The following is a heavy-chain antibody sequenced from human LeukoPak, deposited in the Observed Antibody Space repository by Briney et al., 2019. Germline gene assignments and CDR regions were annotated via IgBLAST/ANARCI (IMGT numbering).Heavy chain of an antibody. CDR2: IFYSGST. Sequence: SETLSLACTVSGGSISSSRYYWGWIRQPPGKGLEWIGTIFYSGSTGYNPSLKSRVTISIDTSKNQFSLKLSSVTAADTAVYYCASRGPRSSGYWYFDLWGRGTLVTVSS. D-gene: IGHD6-19*01. CDR1: GGSISSSRYY. J-gene: IGHJ2*01. CDR3: ASRGPRSSGYWYFDL. V-gene: IGHV4-39*07.